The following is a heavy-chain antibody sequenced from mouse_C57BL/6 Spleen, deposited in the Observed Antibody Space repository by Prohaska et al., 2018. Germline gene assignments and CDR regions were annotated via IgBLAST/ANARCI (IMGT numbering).Heavy chain of an antibody. CDR3: ARGGIYYGNLYAMDY. Sequence: GASVKISCKASGYTFTDYYMNWVKQSHGKSLEWIGDINPNNGGTSYNQKFKGKATLTVDKSSSTAYMELRSLTSEDSAVYYCARGGIYYGNLYAMDYWGQGTSVTVSS. D-gene: IGHD2-1*01. V-gene: IGHV1-26*01. CDR2: INPNNGGT. J-gene: IGHJ4*01. CDR1: GYTFTDYY.